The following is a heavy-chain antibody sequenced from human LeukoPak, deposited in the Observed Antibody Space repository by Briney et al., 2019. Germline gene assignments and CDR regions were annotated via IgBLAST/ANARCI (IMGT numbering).Heavy chain of an antibody. D-gene: IGHD3-10*01. V-gene: IGHV3-23*01. CDR3: AKGKMVRGVFPDWFDP. Sequence: TGGSLRLSCVVSGITLSNYGMSWVRQAPGKGLEWVSGISERGGSTNYADSVKGRFTFSRDNSKNTLYLQMNSLRAEDTAVYYCAKGKMVRGVFPDWFDPWGQGTLVTVSS. J-gene: IGHJ5*02. CDR2: ISERGGST. CDR1: GITLSNYG.